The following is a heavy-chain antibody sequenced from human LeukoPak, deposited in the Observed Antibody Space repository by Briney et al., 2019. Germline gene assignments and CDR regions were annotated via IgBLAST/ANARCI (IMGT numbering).Heavy chain of an antibody. CDR1: AFTFSSYA. Sequence: GGSLRLSCAASAFTFSSYAMNWVRQAPGKGLEWVSAISGSGGSTYYADSVKGRFTISRDNSKNTLYLQMNSLRAEDTAVYYCAKDPPSSLVRGVIIFDYXXQGXLVTVSS. CDR2: ISGSGGST. J-gene: IGHJ4*02. D-gene: IGHD3-10*01. V-gene: IGHV3-23*01. CDR3: AKDPPSSLVRGVIIFDY.